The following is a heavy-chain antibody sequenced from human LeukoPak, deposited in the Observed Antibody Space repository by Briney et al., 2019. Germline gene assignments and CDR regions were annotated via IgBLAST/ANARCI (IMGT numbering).Heavy chain of an antibody. V-gene: IGHV3-48*01. D-gene: IGHD3-3*01. J-gene: IGHJ4*02. CDR2: ISSSSSTI. Sequence: GGSLRLSCAASGFTFSSYSMNWVRQAPGKGLEWVSYISSSSSTIYYADSVKGRFTISRDNAKNSLYLQMNSLRAEDTAVYYCARDLVTYYDFWSGLDYWGQGTLVTVSS. CDR3: ARDLVTYYDFWSGLDY. CDR1: GFTFSSYS.